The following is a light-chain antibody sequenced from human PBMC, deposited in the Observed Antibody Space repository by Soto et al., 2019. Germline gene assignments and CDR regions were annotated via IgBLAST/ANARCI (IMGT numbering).Light chain of an antibody. J-gene: IGLJ2*01. CDR2: DVS. CDR3: TSYTSISNVV. Sequence: QSALTQPASVSGSPGQSITISCTGTSSDVGGYNYVSWYQQHPGKAPKVMIYDVSNRPSGVSNRFSGSKSGNTASLTISGLPAEDEADYYCTSYTSISNVVFGGGIKLTVL. CDR1: SSDVGGYNY. V-gene: IGLV2-14*01.